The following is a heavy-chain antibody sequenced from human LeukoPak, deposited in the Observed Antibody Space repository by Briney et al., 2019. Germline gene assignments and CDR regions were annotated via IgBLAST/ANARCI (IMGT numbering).Heavy chain of an antibody. D-gene: IGHD4-17*01. J-gene: IGHJ4*02. V-gene: IGHV1-18*01. CDR2: ISAYNGNT. Sequence: ASVKVSCKASGYTFTSYGISWVRQAPGQGLEWMGWISAYNGNTNYAQKLQGRVTMTTDTSTSTAYMELRSLRSDDTAVYYCARDRSYGDYVAPRRTFDYWGQGTLVTVSS. CDR1: GYTFTSYG. CDR3: ARDRSYGDYVAPRRTFDY.